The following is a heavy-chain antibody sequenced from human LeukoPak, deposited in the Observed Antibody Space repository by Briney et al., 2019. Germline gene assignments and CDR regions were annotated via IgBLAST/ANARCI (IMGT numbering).Heavy chain of an antibody. CDR1: GGTFSSYA. V-gene: IGHV1-69*13. CDR2: IIPIFGTA. J-gene: IGHJ1*01. Sequence: SVKVSCKASGGTFSSYAISWVRQAPGQGLEWMGGIIPIFGTANYAQKFQGRVTITADESTSTAYMELSSLRSEDTAVYYCARGGYVVVTAMAPRLEYSQHWGQGTLVTVSS. D-gene: IGHD2-21*02. CDR3: ARGGYVVVTAMAPRLEYSQH.